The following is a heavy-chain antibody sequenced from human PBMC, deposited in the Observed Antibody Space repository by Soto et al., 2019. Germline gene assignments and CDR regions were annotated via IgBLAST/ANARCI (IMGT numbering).Heavy chain of an antibody. CDR3: AGGRCSSTSCYRYYYYGMDV. J-gene: IGHJ6*02. D-gene: IGHD2-2*01. V-gene: IGHV4-34*01. CDR2: INHSGST. CDR1: GGSFSGYY. Sequence: SETLSLTCAVYGGSFSGYYWSWISQPPGKVLEWIGEINHSGSTNYNPSLKSRVTISVDTSKNQFSLKLSSVTAADTAVYYCAGGRCSSTSCYRYYYYGMDVWGQGTTVTVSS.